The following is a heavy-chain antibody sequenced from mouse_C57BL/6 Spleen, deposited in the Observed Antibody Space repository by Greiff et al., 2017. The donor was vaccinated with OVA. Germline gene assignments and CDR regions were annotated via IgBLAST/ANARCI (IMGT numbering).Heavy chain of an antibody. V-gene: IGHV1-76*01. Sequence: QVQLQQSGAELVRPGASVKLSCKASGYTFTDYYINWVKQRPGQGLEWIARIYPGSGNTYYNEKFKGKATLTAEKSSSTAYMQLSSLTSEDSAVYFCARERGTRWYFDVWGTGTTVTVSS. CDR3: ARERGTRWYFDV. CDR1: GYTFTDYY. CDR2: IYPGSGNT. J-gene: IGHJ1*03. D-gene: IGHD3-3*01.